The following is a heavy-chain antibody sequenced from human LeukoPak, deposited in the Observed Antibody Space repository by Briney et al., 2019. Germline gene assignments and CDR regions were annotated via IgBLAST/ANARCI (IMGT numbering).Heavy chain of an antibody. CDR3: AKVSGVTWIQLWLDY. CDR1: GFTFDDYA. D-gene: IGHD5-18*01. Sequence: GRSLRLSCAASGFTFDDYAMHWVRQALGKGLEWVSAISGSGGSTYYADSVKGRFTISRDNSKNTLYLQMNSLRAEDTAVYYCAKVSGVTWIQLWLDYWGQGTLVTVSS. J-gene: IGHJ4*02. CDR2: ISGSGGST. V-gene: IGHV3-23*01.